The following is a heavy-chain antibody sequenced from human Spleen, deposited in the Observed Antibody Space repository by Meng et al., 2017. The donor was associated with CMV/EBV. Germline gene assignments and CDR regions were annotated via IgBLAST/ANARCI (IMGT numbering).Heavy chain of an antibody. CDR1: GDYIRSSHW. V-gene: IGHV4-4*02. J-gene: IGHJ5*02. CDR3: ARDGTYGLSWFGP. D-gene: IGHD4-17*01. CDR2: VYHSGST. Sequence: AVSGDYIRSSHWWSWGRQSTGKGLEWIGKVYHSGSTNYNPSLKSRVTMSLDTSKRQFSLRLTSVTAADTAVYYCARDGTYGLSWFGPWGQGILVTVSS.